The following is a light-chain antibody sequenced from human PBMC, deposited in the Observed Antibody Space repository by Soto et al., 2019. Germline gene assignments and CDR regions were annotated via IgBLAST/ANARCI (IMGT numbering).Light chain of an antibody. CDR3: TSFTSSTTYV. J-gene: IGLJ1*01. CDR1: SSDVGSYNR. CDR2: EVS. Sequence: QSALTQPPSVSGSPGQSVAVSCTGTSSDVGSYNRASWYQQPPGTAPKLIIYEVSNRPSGVPDRFSGSKSGNTASLTISGLQAEDEADYYCTSFTSSTTYVFGTGTQLTVL. V-gene: IGLV2-18*02.